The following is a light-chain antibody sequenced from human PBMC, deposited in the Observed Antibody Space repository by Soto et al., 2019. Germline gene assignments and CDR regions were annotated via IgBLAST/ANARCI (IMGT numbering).Light chain of an antibody. CDR1: QSVLYSTNNKNY. CDR3: QQYYNTPLT. Sequence: DIVMTQSPDSLAVSLGERATINCKSSQSVLYSTNNKNYLAWYQQKPGLPPKLLIYWASTRESGVPDRFSGSGSQTDFTLTISSLQAEDVAVYYCQQYYNTPLTFGGGTKVEIK. CDR2: WAS. J-gene: IGKJ4*01. V-gene: IGKV4-1*01.